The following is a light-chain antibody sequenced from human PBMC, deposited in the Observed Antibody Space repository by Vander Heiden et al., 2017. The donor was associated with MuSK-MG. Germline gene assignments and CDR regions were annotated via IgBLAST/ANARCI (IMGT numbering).Light chain of an antibody. J-gene: IGKJ5*01. CDR3: QQRSNCPIT. CDR2: DAS. V-gene: IGKV3-11*01. Sequence: ELVLTQSPATRSLSPGERATLSCRASQSVSSYLAWYQQKPGQAPRLLIYDASNRATGIPARFSGSGSGTDFTLTISSLEPEDFAVYYCQQRSNCPITFGQGTRLEIK. CDR1: QSVSSY.